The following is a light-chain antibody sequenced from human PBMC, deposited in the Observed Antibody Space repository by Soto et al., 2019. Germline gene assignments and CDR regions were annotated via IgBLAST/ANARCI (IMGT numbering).Light chain of an antibody. Sequence: QSALTQPPSASGSPGQSVTISCSGTSSDVGGYNYVSWYQQHPGKAPKLMIYEVSKRPSAVPDRFSGSKSGNTASLTVSGLQAEDEADYYCSSYGGSNNLIFGGGTKLTVL. J-gene: IGLJ2*01. V-gene: IGLV2-8*01. CDR3: SSYGGSNNLI. CDR2: EVS. CDR1: SSDVGGYNY.